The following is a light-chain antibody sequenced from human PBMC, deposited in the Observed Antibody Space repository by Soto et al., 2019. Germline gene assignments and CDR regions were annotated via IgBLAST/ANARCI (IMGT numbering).Light chain of an antibody. CDR2: DAS. J-gene: IGKJ1*01. CDR1: QTVNRH. Sequence: EIVLTQSPATLSLSPGERATLSCRASQTVNRHLAWYQQKPGQAPRLLIYDASNRATGIPARFSGSGSGTDFTLTISSLEPEDFAVYYCQQRYNWPPWTFGQGTKVDIK. CDR3: QQRYNWPPWT. V-gene: IGKV3-11*01.